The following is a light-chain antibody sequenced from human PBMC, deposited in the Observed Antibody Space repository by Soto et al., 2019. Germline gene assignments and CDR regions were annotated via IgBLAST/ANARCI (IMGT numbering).Light chain of an antibody. CDR3: SSYTASSDRV. CDR1: SSDVGGYTY. CDR2: DVS. J-gene: IGLJ2*01. V-gene: IGLV2-14*01. Sequence: QSALTQPPSVSGSPGQSITISCTGTSSDVGGYTYVSWYQQHPGKAPKLMIYDVSNRPSGVANRFSGSKSGITASLTISGLQDDEDADYYCSSYTASSDRVFGGGTKLTVL.